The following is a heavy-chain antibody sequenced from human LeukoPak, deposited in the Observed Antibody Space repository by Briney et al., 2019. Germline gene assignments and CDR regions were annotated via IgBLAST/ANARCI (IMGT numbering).Heavy chain of an antibody. V-gene: IGHV3-30*18. J-gene: IGHJ4*01. CDR1: GFTFSTYV. Sequence: GGSLRLSCATSGFTFSTYVMHWVRQAPGKGLEWVAVMSYDGSNKYYADSVKGRFTISRDNSKSTVFLQMNSLRAEDTAVYYCAKESGLSGSYYRAFDYWGQEPWSPSPQ. CDR2: MSYDGSNK. CDR3: AKESGLSGSYYRAFDY. D-gene: IGHD1-26*01.